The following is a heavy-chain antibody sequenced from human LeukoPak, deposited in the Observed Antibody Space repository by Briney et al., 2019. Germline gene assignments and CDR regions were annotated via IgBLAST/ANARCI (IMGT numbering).Heavy chain of an antibody. CDR1: GGSISSGSYY. V-gene: IGHV4-61*02. Sequence: SETLSPTCTVSGGSISSGSYYWSWIRQPAGKGLEWIGRIYTSGSTNYNPSLKSRVTISVDTSKNQFSLKLSSVTAADTAVYYCAREYSSSWLYYYYGMDVWGQGTTVTVSS. CDR3: AREYSSSWLYYYYGMDV. D-gene: IGHD6-13*01. CDR2: IYTSGST. J-gene: IGHJ6*02.